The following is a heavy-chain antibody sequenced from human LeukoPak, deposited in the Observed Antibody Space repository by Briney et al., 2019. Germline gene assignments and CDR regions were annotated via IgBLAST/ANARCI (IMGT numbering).Heavy chain of an antibody. Sequence: TSETLSLTCAVSGASISSSNWLSWVRQPPGKGLEWIGEIYHSGITYYNPSLKSRVTISVDTSKNQFSLKLSSVTAADTAVYYCARLESGAVGYCSGGSCYGNNWFDPWGQGTLVTVSS. J-gene: IGHJ5*02. V-gene: IGHV4-4*02. CDR2: IYHSGIT. CDR3: ARLESGAVGYCSGGSCYGNNWFDP. CDR1: GASISSSNW. D-gene: IGHD2-15*01.